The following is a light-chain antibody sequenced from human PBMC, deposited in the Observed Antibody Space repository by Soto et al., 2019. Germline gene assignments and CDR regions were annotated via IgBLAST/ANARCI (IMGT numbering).Light chain of an antibody. Sequence: DIQMTQSPSSLSASVGDRVTITWRASQDISNHLAWFQQKPGKAPKSLIYDASSLQSGVPSKFSGSASVTHFTLIISSLQPEDCATYYCQQYPNYPVTFGGGTKVEI. J-gene: IGKJ4*01. CDR2: DAS. CDR1: QDISNH. V-gene: IGKV1-16*02. CDR3: QQYPNYPVT.